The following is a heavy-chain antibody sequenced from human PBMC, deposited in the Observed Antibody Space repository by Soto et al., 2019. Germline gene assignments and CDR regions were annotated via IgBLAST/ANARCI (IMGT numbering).Heavy chain of an antibody. D-gene: IGHD3-22*01. CDR1: GYSFTSYW. CDR2: IYPGDSDT. V-gene: IGHV5-51*01. Sequence: GESLKISCKGSGYSFTSYWIGWVGQMPGKGLEWMGIIYPGDSDTRYSPSFQGQVTISADKSISTAYLQWSSLKASDTAMYYCARAPSLLRNWFDPWGQGTLVTVSS. CDR3: ARAPSLLRNWFDP. J-gene: IGHJ5*02.